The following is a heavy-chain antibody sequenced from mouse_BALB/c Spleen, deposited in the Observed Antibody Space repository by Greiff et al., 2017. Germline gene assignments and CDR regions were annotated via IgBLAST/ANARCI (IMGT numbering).Heavy chain of an antibody. CDR1: GFTFSSYG. CDR3: ARGRYDHYWYFDV. D-gene: IGHD2-14*01. J-gene: IGHJ1*01. CDR2: ISSGGSYT. V-gene: IGHV5-6*01. Sequence: EVMLVESGGDLVKPGGSLKLSCAASGFTFSSYGMSWVRQTPDKRLEWVATISSGGSYTYYPDSVKGRFTISRDNAKNTLYLQMSSLKSEDTAMYYCARGRYDHYWYFDVWGAGTTVTVSS.